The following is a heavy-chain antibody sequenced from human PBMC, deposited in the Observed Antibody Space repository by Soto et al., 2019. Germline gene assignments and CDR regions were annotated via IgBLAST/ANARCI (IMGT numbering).Heavy chain of an antibody. CDR1: GGTFSSYA. CDR3: AQCLLGVNYYYGMDV. D-gene: IGHD3-16*01. CDR2: LIPIFATA. Sequence: QVQLVQSGAEVKKPGSSVKVSCKASGGTFSSYAINWVRQAPGQGLEWMVGLIPIFATADYAQKFQGRVTITADESTSTAYMELSSLRSEDTAVYYCAQCLLGVNYYYGMDVWGQGTTVTVSS. J-gene: IGHJ6*02. V-gene: IGHV1-69*12.